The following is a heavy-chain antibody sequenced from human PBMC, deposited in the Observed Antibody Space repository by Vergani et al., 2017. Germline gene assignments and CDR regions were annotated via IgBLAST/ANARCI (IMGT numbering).Heavy chain of an antibody. CDR2: FYSGGGI. D-gene: IGHD6-13*01. J-gene: IGHJ6*02. CDR3: TREPLYSTTGTFPRLEMDV. Sequence: QVQLQESGPGLVRPSQTLSLTCTVSGGSISSGGHYWSWFRQSAGKGLEWIGRFYSGGGINYNPSLESRVTISVDTSKNQVSLQLTSVTAADTAVYYCTREPLYSTTGTFPRLEMDVWGQGTTVTVSS. V-gene: IGHV4-61*02. CDR1: GGSISSGGHY.